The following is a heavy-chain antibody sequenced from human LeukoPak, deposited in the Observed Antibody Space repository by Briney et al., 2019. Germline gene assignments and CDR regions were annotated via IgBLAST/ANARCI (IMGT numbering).Heavy chain of an antibody. CDR1: GGSTSGSY. J-gene: IGHJ6*02. CDR2: IYYSGST. D-gene: IGHD3-3*01. Sequence: PSETLSLTCTVSGGSTSGSYWSWIRQPPGKGLEWIGYIYYSGSTNYNPSLKSRVTISVDTSKNQFSLKLSSVTAADTAVYYCARDQDDLGMDVWGQGTTVTVSS. CDR3: ARDQDDLGMDV. V-gene: IGHV4-59*01.